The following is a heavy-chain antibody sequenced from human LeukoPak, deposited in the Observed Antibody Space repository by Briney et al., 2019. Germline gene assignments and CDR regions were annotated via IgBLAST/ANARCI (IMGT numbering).Heavy chain of an antibody. J-gene: IGHJ4*02. CDR3: ARLSFLYYFDY. V-gene: IGHV4-34*01. Sequence: SETLSLTCAVYGGSFSGYYWSWIRQPPGRGLEWIGEINHSGSTNYNPSLKSRVTISVDTSKNQFSLKLGSVTAADTAVYYCARLSFLYYFDYWGQGTLVTVSS. CDR1: GGSFSGYY. CDR2: INHSGST.